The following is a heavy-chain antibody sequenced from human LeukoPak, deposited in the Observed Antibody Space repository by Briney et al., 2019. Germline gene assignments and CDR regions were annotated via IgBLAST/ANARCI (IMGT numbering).Heavy chain of an antibody. D-gene: IGHD6-19*01. J-gene: IGHJ4*02. CDR1: GYSFTSYW. Sequence: GESLKISCKASGYSFTSYWIGWVRQMPGKGLEWMGIIYPSDSDTRYSPSFQGQITISVDKSISIAYLQWSSLKASDTAMYYCARPLQGVAGTWGYWGQGTLVTV. V-gene: IGHV5-51*01. CDR3: ARPLQGVAGTWGY. CDR2: IYPSDSDT.